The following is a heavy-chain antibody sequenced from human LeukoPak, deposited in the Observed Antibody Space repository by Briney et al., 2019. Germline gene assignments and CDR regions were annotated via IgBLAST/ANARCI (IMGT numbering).Heavy chain of an antibody. V-gene: IGHV3-23*01. CDR1: GFTFSDYA. J-gene: IGHJ4*02. CDR3: AKGLALGYCSGGSGYY. CDR2: ISGSGGTT. D-gene: IGHD2-15*01. Sequence: GGSLRLSCAASGFTFSDYAMSWVRQAPGKGLEWLSPISGSGGTTYYADSVKGRFTISRDTAKNTLYLQMNSLRAEDTAVYYCAKGLALGYCSGGSGYYWGQGTLVTVSS.